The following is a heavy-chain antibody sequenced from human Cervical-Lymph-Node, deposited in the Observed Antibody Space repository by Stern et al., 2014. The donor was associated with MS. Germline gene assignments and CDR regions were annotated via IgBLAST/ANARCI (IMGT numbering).Heavy chain of an antibody. D-gene: IGHD4-23*01. V-gene: IGHV3-74*02. CDR3: ASGYEPDYGGNSY. CDR1: GFTFSSYW. J-gene: IGHJ4*02. CDR2: INSDGRST. Sequence: VQLVQSGGDLVQPGGSLRLSCAASGFTFSSYWMHWVRQAPGKGLVWVLRINSDGRSTNYADSVMGRFPISRDNAMNTLYLQMNSLRAEDTAIYYCASGYEPDYGGNSYWGQGTLVTVSS.